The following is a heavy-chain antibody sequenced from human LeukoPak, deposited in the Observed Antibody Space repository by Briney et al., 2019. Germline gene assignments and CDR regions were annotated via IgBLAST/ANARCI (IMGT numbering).Heavy chain of an antibody. Sequence: PSETLSLTCTVSGYSISSGYYWGWIRQPPGKGLEWIGEINHSGSTNYNPSLKSRVTISVDTSKNQFSLKLSSVTAADTAVYYCARGFPGWRSSWYVRGPEFDPWGQGTLVTVSS. CDR1: GYSISSGYY. V-gene: IGHV4-38-2*02. D-gene: IGHD6-13*01. J-gene: IGHJ5*02. CDR3: ARGFPGWRSSWYVRGPEFDP. CDR2: INHSGST.